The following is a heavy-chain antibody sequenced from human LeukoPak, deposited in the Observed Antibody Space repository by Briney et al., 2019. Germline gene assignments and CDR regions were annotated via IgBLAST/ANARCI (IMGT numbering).Heavy chain of an antibody. J-gene: IGHJ6*02. D-gene: IGHD5-24*01. CDR3: ASRDKGYYYGMDI. Sequence: GGSLRLSCAASGYTVSSNYMSWVRQAPGKGLEWVSLIYSGGSTYYADSVKGRFTISRDNSKNTLYLQMNSLRAEDTAVYYCASRDKGYYYGMDIWGQGTTVTVSS. CDR2: IYSGGST. V-gene: IGHV3-66*01. CDR1: GYTVSSNY.